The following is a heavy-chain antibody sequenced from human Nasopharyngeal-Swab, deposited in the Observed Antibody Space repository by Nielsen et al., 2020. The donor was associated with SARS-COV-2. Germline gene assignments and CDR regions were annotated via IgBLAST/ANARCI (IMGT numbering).Heavy chain of an antibody. J-gene: IGHJ6*02. V-gene: IGHV3-30*18. CDR1: GFTFSSFG. D-gene: IGHD3-22*01. CDR3: AKEDSSGYYYYGMDV. Sequence: GESLKISCPASGFTFSSFGMHWVRQAPGKGLEWVAVISYDGSKKYYADSVKGRFTISRDNSKNTLYLQMESLRAEDTALYYCAKEDSSGYYYYGMDVWGQGTTVTVSS. CDR2: ISYDGSKK.